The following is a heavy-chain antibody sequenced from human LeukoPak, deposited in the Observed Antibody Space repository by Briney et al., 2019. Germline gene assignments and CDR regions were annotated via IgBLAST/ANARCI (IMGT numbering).Heavy chain of an antibody. Sequence: SETLSLPYVVSGASVTSHHWAWIRQPAGKGLEWVGRVHFSGSTNYNPTFRSRVAISLEKSKNELSLTLKSVSAADTAVYYCTRDESSRDDGGGYHHRGR. D-gene: IGHD3-22*01. CDR3: TRDESSRDDGGGYHH. V-gene: IGHV4-4*07. J-gene: IGHJ2*01. CDR2: VHFSGST. CDR1: GASVTSHH.